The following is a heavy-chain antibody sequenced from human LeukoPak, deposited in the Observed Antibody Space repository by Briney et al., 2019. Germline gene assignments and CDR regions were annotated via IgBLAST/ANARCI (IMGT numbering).Heavy chain of an antibody. V-gene: IGHV3-33*01. D-gene: IGHD3-9*01. CDR3: ARGSPYYDILTGCTFDY. CDR1: GFTFSSYG. CDR2: IWYDGSNK. Sequence: GGSLRLSCAASGFTFSSYGMHWVRQAPGKGLEWVAVIWYDGSNKYYADSVKGRFTISRDNSKNTLYLQMNSLRAEDTAVYYCARGSPYYDILTGCTFDYWGQGTLVTVSS. J-gene: IGHJ4*02.